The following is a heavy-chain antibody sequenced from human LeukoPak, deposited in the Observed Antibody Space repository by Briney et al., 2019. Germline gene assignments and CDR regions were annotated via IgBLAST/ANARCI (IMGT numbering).Heavy chain of an antibody. CDR2: ISGSGGST. D-gene: IGHD3-22*01. V-gene: IGHV3-23*01. CDR3: AKDPTDFDSSGQTYFDY. Sequence: GGSPRLSCAASGFTFSSYGMSWVRQAPGKGLEWVSAISGSGGSTYYADSVKGRFTISRDNSKNTLYLQMNSLRAEDTAVYYCAKDPTDFDSSGQTYFDYWGQGSLVTVSS. J-gene: IGHJ4*02. CDR1: GFTFSSYG.